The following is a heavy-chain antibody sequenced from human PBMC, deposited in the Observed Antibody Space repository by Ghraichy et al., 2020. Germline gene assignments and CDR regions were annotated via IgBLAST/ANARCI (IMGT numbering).Heavy chain of an antibody. CDR1: GFTFSSYA. CDR3: AKETSSWYEFVWVY. V-gene: IGHV3-23*01. D-gene: IGHD6-13*01. Sequence: GESLNISCAASGFTFSSYAMSWVRQAPGKGLEWVSAISGSGGSTYYADSVKGRFTISRDNSKNTLYLQMNSLRAEDTAVYYCAKETSSWYEFVWVYWGQGTLVTVSS. CDR2: ISGSGGST. J-gene: IGHJ4*02.